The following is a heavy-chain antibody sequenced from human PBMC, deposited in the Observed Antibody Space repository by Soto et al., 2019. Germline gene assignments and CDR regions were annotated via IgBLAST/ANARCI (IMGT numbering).Heavy chain of an antibody. V-gene: IGHV3-23*01. Sequence: GGSLRLSCAASGFTFSSYWMSWVRQAPGKGLEWISQISSSGFYIHYADSMKGRFTISRDNSKNTLYLQMNSLRAEDTAVYYCAKDSLGEPRAYWYFDLWGRGTLVTVSS. CDR2: ISSSGFYI. D-gene: IGHD3-16*01. CDR3: AKDSLGEPRAYWYFDL. J-gene: IGHJ2*01. CDR1: GFTFSSYW.